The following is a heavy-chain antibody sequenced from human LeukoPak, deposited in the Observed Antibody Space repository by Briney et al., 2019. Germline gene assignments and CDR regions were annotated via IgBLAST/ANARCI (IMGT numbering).Heavy chain of an antibody. J-gene: IGHJ5*02. Sequence: GGSLRLSCAASGFTFSSYAMHWVRQAPGKGLEWVAVISYDGSNKYYADSVKGRFTISRDNSKNTLYLQMNSLRAEDTAVYYCASLITYGDHNWFDPWGQGTLVTVSS. CDR1: GFTFSSYA. D-gene: IGHD4-17*01. CDR2: ISYDGSNK. V-gene: IGHV3-30-3*01. CDR3: ASLITYGDHNWFDP.